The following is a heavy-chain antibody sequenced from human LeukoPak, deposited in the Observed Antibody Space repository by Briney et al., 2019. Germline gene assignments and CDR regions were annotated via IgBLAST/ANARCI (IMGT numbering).Heavy chain of an antibody. CDR2: ISSSGSTI. CDR3: ARSNYDFWSGYSDY. CDR1: GFTFSDYY. Sequence: GGSLRLSCAASGFTFSDYYMSWIRRAPGKGLGWVSYISSSGSTIYYADSVKGRFTISRDNAKNSLYLQMNSLRAEDTAVYYCARSNYDFWSGYSDYWGQGTLVTVSS. V-gene: IGHV3-11*01. J-gene: IGHJ4*02. D-gene: IGHD3-3*01.